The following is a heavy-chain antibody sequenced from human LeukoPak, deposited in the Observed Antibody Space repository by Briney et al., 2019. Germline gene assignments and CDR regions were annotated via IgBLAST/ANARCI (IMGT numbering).Heavy chain of an antibody. CDR3: AINSLGDSSGYDY. CDR2: IYYSGST. V-gene: IGHV4-30-4*08. D-gene: IGHD5-12*01. CDR1: GGSISSGDYY. Sequence: PSETLSLTCTVSGGSISSGDYYWSWIRQPPGKGLEWIGYIYYSGSTYYNPSLKSRVTISVDTSKSQFSLKLSSLTAADTAVYYCAINSLGDSSGYDYWGQGTLVTVSS. J-gene: IGHJ4*02.